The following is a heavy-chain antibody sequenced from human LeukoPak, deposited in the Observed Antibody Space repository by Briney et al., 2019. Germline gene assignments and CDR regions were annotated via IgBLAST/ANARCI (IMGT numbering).Heavy chain of an antibody. CDR3: ARSHDFDWLTDY. V-gene: IGHV5-10-1*01. CDR2: IDPSDSYT. J-gene: IGHJ4*02. D-gene: IGHD3-9*01. CDR1: GYSFISYW. Sequence: GESLKISCKGSGYSFISYWISWVRQMPGKGLEWMGRIDPSDSYTNYSPSFQGHVTISADKSISTAYLQWSSLKASDTAMYYCARSHDFDWLTDYWGQGTLVTVSS.